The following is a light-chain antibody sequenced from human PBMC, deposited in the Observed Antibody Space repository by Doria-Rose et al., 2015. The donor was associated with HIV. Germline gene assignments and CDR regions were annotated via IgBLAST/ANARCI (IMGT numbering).Light chain of an antibody. V-gene: IGLV2-14*03. CDR3: TSYTGVNTPVV. J-gene: IGLJ2*01. Sequence: GQSITIPCTGTSNDVGRYNYVSWYQHHPGKAPKLMIFDVSQRHSGISTRFSGSKSGNTASLTISGLQAEDEADYYCTSYTGVNTPVVFGGGTKLTVV. CDR1: SNDVGRYNY. CDR2: DVS.